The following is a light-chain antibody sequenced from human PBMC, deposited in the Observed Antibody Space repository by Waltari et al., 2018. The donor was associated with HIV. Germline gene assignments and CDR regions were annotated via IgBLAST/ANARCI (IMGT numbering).Light chain of an antibody. Sequence: DIVLTQSPATLSLSPGERAPLSCRATQGVRSYLAWYQQKPGQARRLLIYYASNRATGIPARFSGSGSGTDFTLTISSLEPEDVAVYYCQQRSNWSWTFGQGTKVEIK. J-gene: IGKJ1*01. CDR3: QQRSNWSWT. CDR2: YAS. CDR1: QGVRSY. V-gene: IGKV3-11*01.